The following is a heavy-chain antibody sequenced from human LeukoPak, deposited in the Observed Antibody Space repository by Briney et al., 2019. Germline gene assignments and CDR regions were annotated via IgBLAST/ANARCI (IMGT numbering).Heavy chain of an antibody. CDR1: GFTFSIYS. CDR2: ISSSSNTI. Sequence: PGGSLRLSCAASGFTFSIYSMNWVRQAPGKGLEWVSYISSSSNTIYYADSVKGRFTISRDNSKNTLYLQMNSLRAEDTAVYYCARAGPLFGTFDYWGQGTLVTVSS. D-gene: IGHD2-21*01. V-gene: IGHV3-48*04. CDR3: ARAGPLFGTFDY. J-gene: IGHJ4*02.